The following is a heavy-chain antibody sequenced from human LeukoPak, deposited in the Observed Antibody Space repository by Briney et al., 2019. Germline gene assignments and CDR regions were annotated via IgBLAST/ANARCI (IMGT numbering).Heavy chain of an antibody. V-gene: IGHV3-23*01. D-gene: IGHD3-3*01. CDR3: AREGVAWNVYYFDY. CDR2: VGVDGDST. J-gene: IGHJ4*02. Sequence: GGSLRLSCAASGLTFSNYAMSWVRQAPGKGLEWVSSVGVDGDSTYYADSVKGRFTISRDNWRNTLDLQMNSLRAEDTAVYYCAREGVAWNVYYFDYWGQGTLVTVSS. CDR1: GLTFSNYA.